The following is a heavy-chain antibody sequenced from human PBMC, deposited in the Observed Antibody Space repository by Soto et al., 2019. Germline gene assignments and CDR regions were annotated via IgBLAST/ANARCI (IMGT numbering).Heavy chain of an antibody. D-gene: IGHD5-18*01. Sequence: SETLSLTCAVYGGSFSGYYWTWIRQPPGTGLEWIGEINHSGSTNYNPSLKSRVTISVDTSKNQFSLKLTSVTAADTAVYYCAREDTAMGTNWFGPWGQGTLVTVS. V-gene: IGHV4-34*01. CDR3: AREDTAMGTNWFGP. CDR1: GGSFSGYY. J-gene: IGHJ5*02. CDR2: INHSGST.